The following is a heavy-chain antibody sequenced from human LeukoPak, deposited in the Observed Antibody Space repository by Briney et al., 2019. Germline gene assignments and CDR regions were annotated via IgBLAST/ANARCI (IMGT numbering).Heavy chain of an antibody. V-gene: IGHV1-69*04. CDR3: AYQKVTTQSPFDP. J-gene: IGHJ5*02. CDR1: GGTFSSYA. CDR2: IIPILGIA. Sequence: SVKVSCKASGGTFSSYAISWVRQAPGQGLEWMGRIIPILGIANYAQKFQGRVTITADKSTSTAYMELSSLRSEDTAAYYCAYQKVTTQSPFDPWGQGTLVTVSS. D-gene: IGHD4-17*01.